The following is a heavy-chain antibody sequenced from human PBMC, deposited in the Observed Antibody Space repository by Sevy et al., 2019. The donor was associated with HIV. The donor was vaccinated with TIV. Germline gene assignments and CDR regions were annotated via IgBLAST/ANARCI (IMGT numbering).Heavy chain of an antibody. CDR3: LVVVPAAIQDWFDP. J-gene: IGHJ5*02. CDR2: ISYDGSNK. CDR1: GFTFSSYA. V-gene: IGHV3-30-3*01. Sequence: GESLKISCAASGFTFSSYAMHWVRQDPGKGLEWVAVISYDGSNKYYADSVKGRFTISRDNSKNTLYLQMNSLRAEDTAVYYCLVVVPAAIQDWFDPWGQGTLVTVSS. D-gene: IGHD2-2*01.